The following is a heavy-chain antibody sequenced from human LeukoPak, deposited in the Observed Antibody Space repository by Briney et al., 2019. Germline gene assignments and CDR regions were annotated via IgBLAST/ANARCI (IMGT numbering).Heavy chain of an antibody. CDR1: DFSFITYA. CDR2: ISGSGGST. J-gene: IGHJ3*02. Sequence: PGGSLRLSCAASDFSFITYAMSWVRQAPGKGLEWVSAISGSGGSTYYADSVKGRFTISRDNSKNTLYLQMNSLRAEDTAVYYCAKDGDACSSTSCYGGDAFDIWGQGTMVTVSS. V-gene: IGHV3-23*01. D-gene: IGHD2-2*01. CDR3: AKDGDACSSTSCYGGDAFDI.